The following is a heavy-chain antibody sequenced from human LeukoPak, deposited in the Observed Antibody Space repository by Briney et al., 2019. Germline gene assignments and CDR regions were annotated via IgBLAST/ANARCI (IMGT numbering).Heavy chain of an antibody. J-gene: IGHJ6*03. CDR1: GYTFTSYG. CDR3: ARDRGSGSYLNYYYYYMDV. Sequence: ASVNVSCKASGYTFTSYGISWVRQAPGQGLEWMGWISAYNGNTNYAQKLQGRVTMTTDTSTSTAYMELRSLRSDDTAVYYCARDRGSGSYLNYYYYYMDVWGKGTTVTVSS. V-gene: IGHV1-18*01. D-gene: IGHD1-26*01. CDR2: ISAYNGNT.